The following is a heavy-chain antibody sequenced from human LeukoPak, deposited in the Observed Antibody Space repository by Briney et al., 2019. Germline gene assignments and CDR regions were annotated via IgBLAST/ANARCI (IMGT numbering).Heavy chain of an antibody. CDR1: GFTFSSYA. V-gene: IGHV3-23*01. Sequence: GGSLRLSCAASGFTFSSYAMSWARQAPGKGLEWVSAISGSGGSTYYADSVKGRFTISRDNSKNTLYLQMNSLRAEDTAVYYCAKDADIVVVTAIIDYWGQGTLVTVSS. CDR3: AKDADIVVVTAIIDY. J-gene: IGHJ4*02. D-gene: IGHD2-21*02. CDR2: ISGSGGST.